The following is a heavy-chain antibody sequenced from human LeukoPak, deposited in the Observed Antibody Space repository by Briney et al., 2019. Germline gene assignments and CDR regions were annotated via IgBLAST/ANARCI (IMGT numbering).Heavy chain of an antibody. J-gene: IGHJ3*01. D-gene: IGHD1-26*01. Sequence: PSETLSLTCRVSDDSINSYYWNWIRQPPGKPLEWIGYTHYSGNTNYNPSLKSRVTTLVDMSKNQFSLKLSSVTAADTAVYYCARWGGTLNAFDVWGQGTLVTVSS. CDR3: ARWGGTLNAFDV. CDR2: THYSGNT. CDR1: DDSINSYY. V-gene: IGHV4-59*08.